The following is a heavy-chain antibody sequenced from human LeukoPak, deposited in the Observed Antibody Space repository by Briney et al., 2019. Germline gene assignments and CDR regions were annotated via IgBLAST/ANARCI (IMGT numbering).Heavy chain of an antibody. J-gene: IGHJ4*02. Sequence: SETLSLTCAVYGGSFSGYYWSWIRQPPGKGLEWIGEINHSGSTNYNPSLKSRVTISVDTSKSQFSLKLSSVTAADTAVYYCARRRGSGSYYGIDYWGQGTLVTVSS. CDR3: ARRRGSGSYYGIDY. D-gene: IGHD3-10*01. CDR1: GGSFSGYY. CDR2: INHSGST. V-gene: IGHV4-34*01.